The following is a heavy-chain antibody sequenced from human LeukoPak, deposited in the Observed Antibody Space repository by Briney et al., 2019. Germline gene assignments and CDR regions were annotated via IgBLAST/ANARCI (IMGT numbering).Heavy chain of an antibody. CDR2: ISSSSSTI. V-gene: IGHV3-48*02. Sequence: GGSLRLSCAASGFTFSSFSMNWVRQAPGKGLEWVSYISSSSSTIYYADSVKGRFTISRDNAKNSLFLQLNSLRDEDTAVYYCARDFYRSYSSAWSLDCWGLGALVTVSS. D-gene: IGHD6-19*01. CDR3: ARDFYRSYSSAWSLDC. CDR1: GFTFSSFS. J-gene: IGHJ4*02.